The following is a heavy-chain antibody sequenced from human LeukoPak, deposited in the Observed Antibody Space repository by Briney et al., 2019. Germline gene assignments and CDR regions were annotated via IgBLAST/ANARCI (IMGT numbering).Heavy chain of an antibody. D-gene: IGHD1-14*01. V-gene: IGHV3-21*05. CDR1: GFTFSYYS. CDR2: ISPSGTDI. Sequence: PGGSLRLSCAASGFTFSYYSMNWVRQAPGKGLESLSYISPSGTDISYADSVKGRFTISRDNAKNSLYLQMNSLRVEDTAVYYCTRDPRNLDYWGQGTLVTVSS. CDR3: TRDPRNLDY. J-gene: IGHJ4*02.